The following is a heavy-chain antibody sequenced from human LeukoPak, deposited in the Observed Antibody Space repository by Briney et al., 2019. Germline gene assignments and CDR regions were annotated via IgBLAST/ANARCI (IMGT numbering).Heavy chain of an antibody. V-gene: IGHV4-39*01. Sequence: PSETLSLTCTVSGDSISSNHYYWSWIRQPPGERLEWIGSIYYAGNTYYNPSLKSRVTISIDTSKSLFSLNLASVTAADTAVYYCARQVSEASCRGPYFFDYWAQGTLVTVSS. CDR3: ARQVSEASCRGPYFFDY. CDR1: GDSISSNHYY. J-gene: IGHJ4*02. D-gene: IGHD2-8*01. CDR2: IYYAGNT.